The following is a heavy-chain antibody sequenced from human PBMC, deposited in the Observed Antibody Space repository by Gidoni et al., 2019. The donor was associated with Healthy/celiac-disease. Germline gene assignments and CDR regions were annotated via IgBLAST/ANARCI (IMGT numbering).Heavy chain of an antibody. V-gene: IGHV3-53*04. CDR1: GFTVSSNY. Sequence: EVQPVESGGVLCQRGGSLRLSCAASGFTVSSNYMSWVRQAPGKGLEWVSVIYSGGSTYYADSVKGRFTISRHNSKNTLYLQMNSLRAEDTAMYYCAREKAAGFDYWGQGTLVTVSS. CDR2: IYSGGST. J-gene: IGHJ4*02. D-gene: IGHD6-13*01. CDR3: AREKAAGFDY.